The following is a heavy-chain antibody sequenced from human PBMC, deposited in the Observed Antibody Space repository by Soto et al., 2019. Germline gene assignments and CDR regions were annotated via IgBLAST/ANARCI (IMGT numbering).Heavy chain of an antibody. CDR1: GYTFTSYG. Sequence: ASVKVSCKASGYTFTSYGISWVRQAPGQGLEWMGWISAYNGNTNYAQKLQGRVTMTTDTSTSTAYMELRSLRSDDTAVYYCARTKTPRGDSGYGLIFDYWGQGTLVTVSS. D-gene: IGHD5-12*01. J-gene: IGHJ4*02. CDR2: ISAYNGNT. CDR3: ARTKTPRGDSGYGLIFDY. V-gene: IGHV1-18*01.